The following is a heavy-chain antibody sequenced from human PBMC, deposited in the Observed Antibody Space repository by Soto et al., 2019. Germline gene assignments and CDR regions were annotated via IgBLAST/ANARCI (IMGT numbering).Heavy chain of an antibody. Sequence: ASVKVSCKASGYTFTSYGISWVRQAPGQGLEWMGWISAYNGNTNYAQKLQGRVTMTTDTSTSTAYMELRSLRSDDTAVYYCARDRTDFYGDYNYYYYMDVWGKGTTVTVS. D-gene: IGHD4-17*01. J-gene: IGHJ6*03. CDR3: ARDRTDFYGDYNYYYYMDV. V-gene: IGHV1-18*01. CDR2: ISAYNGNT. CDR1: GYTFTSYG.